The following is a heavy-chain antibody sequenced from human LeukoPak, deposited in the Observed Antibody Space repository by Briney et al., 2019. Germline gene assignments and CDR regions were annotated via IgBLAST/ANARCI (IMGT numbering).Heavy chain of an antibody. CDR3: ARNYYGSGSYYIDY. J-gene: IGHJ4*02. CDR2: IYTIGGT. D-gene: IGHD3-10*01. CDR1: GGSISSYY. Sequence: PSETLSLTCTVSGGSISSYYWSWLRQPAGKGLEWIGRIYTIGGTNYNPSLKSRVTMSVDTSKNQFSLKLSSVTAADTAVYYCARNYYGSGSYYIDYWGQGTLVTVSS. V-gene: IGHV4-4*07.